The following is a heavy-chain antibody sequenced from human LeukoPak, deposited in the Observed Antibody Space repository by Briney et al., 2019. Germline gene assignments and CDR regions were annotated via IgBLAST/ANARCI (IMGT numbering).Heavy chain of an antibody. CDR3: ARGSPRRIARRREMASPLYYFDY. J-gene: IGHJ4*02. CDR1: GGSFSGYY. D-gene: IGHD3-10*01. Sequence: KPSETLSLTCAVYGGSFSGYYWSWIRQPPGKGLEWIGEINHSGSTNYNPSLKSRVTISVDTSKNQFSLKLSSVTAAGTAVYYCARGSPRRIARRREMASPLYYFDYWGQGTLVTVSS. CDR2: INHSGST. V-gene: IGHV4-34*01.